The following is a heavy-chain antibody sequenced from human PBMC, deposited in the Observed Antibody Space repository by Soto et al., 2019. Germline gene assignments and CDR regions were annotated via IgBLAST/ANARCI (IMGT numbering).Heavy chain of an antibody. Sequence: GASVKVSCKAPGCRFTGSGLHWVRQAPGQGLDWMGWINPNSGGTNYAQKFKGRVTMTRDTSISGGYMELNSLRSVDTAAYYCARDHSPTSGSPFMDIWDQETTVAVSS. D-gene: IGHD6-25*01. CDR3: ARDHSPTSGSPFMDI. J-gene: IGHJ6*02. CDR2: INPNSGGT. CDR1: GCRFTGSG. V-gene: IGHV1-2*02.